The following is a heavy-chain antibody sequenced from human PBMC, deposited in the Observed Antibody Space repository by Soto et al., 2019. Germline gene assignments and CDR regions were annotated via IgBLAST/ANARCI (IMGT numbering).Heavy chain of an antibody. CDR2: VYYRGRS. V-gene: IGHV4-39*01. CDR1: GGPVSNSNYY. Sequence: SETLSLTCTVSGGPVSNSNYYWGWIRQSPGKGLEWIGSVYYRGRSYSKSSVKSRVTISVDTSKNQFSLNLNSVTASDAAVYYCVSQRTSVLTQAYFDYWGPGALVTVSS. CDR3: VSQRTSVLTQAYFDY. J-gene: IGHJ4*02. D-gene: IGHD2-8*01.